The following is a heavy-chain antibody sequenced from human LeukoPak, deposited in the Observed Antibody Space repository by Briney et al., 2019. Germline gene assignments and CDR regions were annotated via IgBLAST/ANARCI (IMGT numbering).Heavy chain of an antibody. CDR3: AYVSRGLFDY. V-gene: IGHV4-39*01. J-gene: IGHJ4*02. CDR1: GGSISSSSYY. D-gene: IGHD2/OR15-2a*01. CDR2: IYYSGST. Sequence: PSETLSLTCTVSGGSISSSSYYWGWIRQPPGKGLEWIGSIYYSGSTYYNPSLKSRVTISVDTSKNQFSLKLSSVTAADTAVYYCAYVSRGLFDYWGQGTLVTVSS.